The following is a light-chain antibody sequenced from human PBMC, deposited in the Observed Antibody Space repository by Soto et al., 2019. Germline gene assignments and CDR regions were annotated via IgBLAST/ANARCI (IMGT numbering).Light chain of an antibody. Sequence: DIQVTQSPSTLSASVGDRVTITCRASQSISRWLAWYQQKPGRAPKLLIYDASSLESGVPSRFSGSGSGTEFTLIISGLQPDDSATYYCQQYTNTNNPWMFGQGTKVDI. J-gene: IGKJ1*01. CDR1: QSISRW. CDR2: DAS. V-gene: IGKV1-5*01. CDR3: QQYTNTNNPWM.